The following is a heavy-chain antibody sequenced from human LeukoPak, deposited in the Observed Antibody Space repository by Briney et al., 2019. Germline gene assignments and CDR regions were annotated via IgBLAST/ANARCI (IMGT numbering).Heavy chain of an antibody. CDR2: IWYGGSNK. V-gene: IGHV3-33*08. CDR1: GFTFSSYG. J-gene: IGHJ3*02. D-gene: IGHD3-10*01. Sequence: GRSLRLFCAASGFTFSSYGMHWVRQAPGKGLEWVAVIWYGGSNKYYADSVKGRFTISRDNSKNSLYLQMNSLRAEDTAVYYCARDGEAGTYYGSGSYYTNAFDIWGQGTMVTVSS. CDR3: ARDGEAGTYYGSGSYYTNAFDI.